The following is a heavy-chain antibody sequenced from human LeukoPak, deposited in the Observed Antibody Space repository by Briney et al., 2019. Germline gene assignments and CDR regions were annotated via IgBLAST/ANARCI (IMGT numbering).Heavy chain of an antibody. D-gene: IGHD3-3*01. Sequence: GGSLRLSCAASGFTFSSYAMNWVRQAPGKGLEWVANIKQDGSEKYYVDSVKGRFTISRDNAKNSLYLQMNSLRAEDTAVYYCARASTYYDFWSGYYSAFDIWGQGTMVTVSS. V-gene: IGHV3-7*01. J-gene: IGHJ3*02. CDR1: GFTFSSYA. CDR3: ARASTYYDFWSGYYSAFDI. CDR2: IKQDGSEK.